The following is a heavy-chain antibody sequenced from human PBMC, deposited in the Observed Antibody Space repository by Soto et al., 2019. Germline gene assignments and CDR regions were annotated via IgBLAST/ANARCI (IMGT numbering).Heavy chain of an antibody. CDR1: GCTFSGHG. CDR3: ASERSAQYFDY. Sequence: GASVKVSGKASGCTFSGHGIAWVRQVPGQGLEWMGGIMPTFGSATYAPKFQGRVTISADKSTSTAYMELSSLRSEDTAVYFCASERSAQYFDYWGQGTLVTVSS. V-gene: IGHV1-69*06. D-gene: IGHD1-26*01. CDR2: IMPTFGSA. J-gene: IGHJ4*02.